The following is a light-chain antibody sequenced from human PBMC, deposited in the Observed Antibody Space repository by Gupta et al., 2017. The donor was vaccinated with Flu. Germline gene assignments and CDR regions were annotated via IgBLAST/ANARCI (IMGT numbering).Light chain of an antibody. CDR1: SSDIGDYNR. V-gene: IGLV2-18*02. CDR3: SSYTSSYTYV. Sequence: SSDIGDYNRVSWYQQPPGTVPKLIIYEVTNRPSGVPDRFSGSKSGNTASLTISGLQAEDEADYYCSSYTSSYTYVFGTGTKLTVL. J-gene: IGLJ1*01. CDR2: EVT.